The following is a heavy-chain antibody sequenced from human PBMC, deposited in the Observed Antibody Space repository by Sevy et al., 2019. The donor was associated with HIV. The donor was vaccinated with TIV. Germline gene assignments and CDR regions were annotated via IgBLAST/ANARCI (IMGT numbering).Heavy chain of an antibody. CDR2: IYYTGTT. CDR3: ARTTVTTLSSSRNNWFDP. D-gene: IGHD4-4*01. CDR1: GDSINNGDYY. V-gene: IGHV4-31*03. J-gene: IGHJ5*02. Sequence: SESLSLTCTVSGDSINNGDYYWSWIRQHPGKGLEWIGKIYYTGTTYYNPSLKSRLRISVERSENTLSLSLRSVTAADTAVHYCARTTVTTLSSSRNNWFDPWGQGTQVTVSS.